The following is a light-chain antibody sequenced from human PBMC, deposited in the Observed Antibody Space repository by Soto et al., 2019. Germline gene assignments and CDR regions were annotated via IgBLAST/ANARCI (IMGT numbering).Light chain of an antibody. CDR2: GAS. V-gene: IGKV3-20*01. CDR1: QSVTSKY. J-gene: IGKJ1*01. Sequence: EIVLTQSPGTLSLAPGERATLSCRASQSVTSKYFSWYQQKPGQAPRLLIYGASSRATGIPDRFSGSGSGTDLTLSISRLEPEDFAVYYCQHYDASQWTFGQGTKVEI. CDR3: QHYDASQWT.